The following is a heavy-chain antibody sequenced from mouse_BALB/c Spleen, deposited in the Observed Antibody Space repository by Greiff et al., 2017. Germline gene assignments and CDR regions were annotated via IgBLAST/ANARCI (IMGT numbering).Heavy chain of an antibody. CDR1: GYTFTSYN. V-gene: IGHV1-12*01. Sequence: QVQLQQPGAELVKPGASVKMSCKASGYTFTSYNMHWVKQTPGQGLEWIGAIYPGNGDTSYNQKFKGKATLTADKSSSTAYMQLSSLTSEDSAVYYCARNPYYGNPYYAMDYWGQGTSVTVSS. J-gene: IGHJ4*01. CDR2: IYPGNGDT. CDR3: ARNPYYGNPYYAMDY. D-gene: IGHD2-10*01.